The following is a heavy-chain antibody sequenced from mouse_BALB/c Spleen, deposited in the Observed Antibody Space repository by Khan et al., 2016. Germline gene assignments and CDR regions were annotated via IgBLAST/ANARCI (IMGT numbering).Heavy chain of an antibody. D-gene: IGHD1-1*01. V-gene: IGHV3-2*02. CDR1: GYSITSDYA. CDR3: ARFYYGSSYYYAMDY. J-gene: IGHJ4*01. Sequence: EVKLQESGPGLVKPSQSLSLTCTVTGYSITSDYAWNWIRQFPGNKLEWMGYISYSGSTSYNPSLKSRISITRDTSKNQFFLQLNSVTTEDTATYYCARFYYGSSYYYAMDYWGQGTSVTVSS. CDR2: ISYSGST.